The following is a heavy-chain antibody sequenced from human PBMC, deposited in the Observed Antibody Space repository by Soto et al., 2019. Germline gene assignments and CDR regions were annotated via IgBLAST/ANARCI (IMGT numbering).Heavy chain of an antibody. V-gene: IGHV3-74*01. Sequence: EVQLVESGGGLVQPGGSLRLSCAASGFTFSSYWMHWVRQAPGKGLVWVSRINVDGSSTSYADSVKGRFIISRDNAKSTLYLQMNSLRVEDTAMYYCTMYGSGSPEWGQGTLVTVSS. J-gene: IGHJ4*02. CDR3: TMYGSGSPE. D-gene: IGHD3-10*01. CDR2: INVDGSST. CDR1: GFTFSSYW.